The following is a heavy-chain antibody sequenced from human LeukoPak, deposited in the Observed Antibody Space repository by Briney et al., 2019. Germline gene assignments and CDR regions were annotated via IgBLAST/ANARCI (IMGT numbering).Heavy chain of an antibody. J-gene: IGHJ3*02. D-gene: IGHD1-1*01. CDR2: VSFDGSNK. CDR3: AKIRSVGTGDAFDI. CDR1: GFTFSSYG. Sequence: GGSLRLSCAASGFTFSSYGMHWVRQTPDKGLEWVAIVSFDGSNKYYADSVKGRFSISRDNSENTLYLQMNSLRAEDTSMYYCAKIRSVGTGDAFDIWGQGTMVTVSS. V-gene: IGHV3-30*18.